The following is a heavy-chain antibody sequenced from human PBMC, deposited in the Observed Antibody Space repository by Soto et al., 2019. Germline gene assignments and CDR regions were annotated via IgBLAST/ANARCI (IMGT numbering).Heavy chain of an antibody. CDR2: IRSKANSYAT. J-gene: IGHJ6*02. CDR1: GFTFSGSA. V-gene: IGHV3-73*02. CDR3: TRQKGGSGWQNYYYYGMDV. Sequence: EVQLVESGGGLVQPGGSLKLSCAASGFTFSGSAMHWVRQASGKGLEWVGRIRSKANSYATAYAASVKGRFTISRDGSKNTAYLQMNSLKTEDTAVYYCTRQKGGSGWQNYYYYGMDVWGQGTTVTVSS. D-gene: IGHD6-19*01.